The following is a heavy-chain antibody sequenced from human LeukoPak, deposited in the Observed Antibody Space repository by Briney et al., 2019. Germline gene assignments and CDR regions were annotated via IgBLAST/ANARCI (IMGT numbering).Heavy chain of an antibody. CDR1: GFTFINHA. D-gene: IGHD4-17*01. CDR2: ICSSGRCP. V-gene: IGHV3-23*01. J-gene: IGHJ2*01. Sequence: GGSLRLSCAASGFTFINHAMTWVRQAPGKGLAWVSAICSSGRCPWYADSVRGRFIISRDNSKNTVFLEMNSLRPDDTAIYYCARARYADSGWYFALWGRGTLVTVSS. CDR3: ARARYADSGWYFAL.